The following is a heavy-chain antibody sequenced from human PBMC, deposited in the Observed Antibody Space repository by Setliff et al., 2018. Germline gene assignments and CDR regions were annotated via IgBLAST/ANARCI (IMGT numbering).Heavy chain of an antibody. J-gene: IGHJ4*02. D-gene: IGHD4-17*01. V-gene: IGHV3-23*01. CDR2: VIQGGSG. CDR3: AKDTVNDGFWDFDS. CDR1: GFTFKDYS. Sequence: PGGSLRLSCAASGFTFKDYSMVWGRQVPGKGLEWVAGVIQGGSGVYADSVKGRFIISRDNSKNSCFLQMNNLRVEDTATYYCAKDTVNDGFWDFDSWGQGIVVTVSS.